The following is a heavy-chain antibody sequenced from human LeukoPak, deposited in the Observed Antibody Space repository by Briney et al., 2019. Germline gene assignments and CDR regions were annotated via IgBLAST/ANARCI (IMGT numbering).Heavy chain of an antibody. CDR3: AREDKLLHDAFDI. V-gene: IGHV1-69*13. Sequence: SVKVSCKASGGTFSSYAISWVRQAPGQGLERMGGIIPIFGTANYAQKFQGRVTITADESTSTAYMELGSLRSEDTAVYYCAREDKLLHDAFDIWGQGTMVTVSS. D-gene: IGHD2-15*01. J-gene: IGHJ3*02. CDR2: IIPIFGTA. CDR1: GGTFSSYA.